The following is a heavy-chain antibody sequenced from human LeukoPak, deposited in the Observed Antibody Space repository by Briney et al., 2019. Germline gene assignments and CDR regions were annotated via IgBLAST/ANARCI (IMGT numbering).Heavy chain of an antibody. CDR1: GYSFTSYW. Sequence: GVCLKIACTGSGYSFTSYWIGWVGQMPGKSMEWMGIIYPGDSDTRYSPSFQGQVTISADKSISTAYLQWSSLKASDTAMYYCARQGAGGSSPFDYWGQGTLVTVSS. CDR3: ARQGAGGSSPFDY. D-gene: IGHD6-6*01. CDR2: IYPGDSDT. V-gene: IGHV5-51*01. J-gene: IGHJ4*02.